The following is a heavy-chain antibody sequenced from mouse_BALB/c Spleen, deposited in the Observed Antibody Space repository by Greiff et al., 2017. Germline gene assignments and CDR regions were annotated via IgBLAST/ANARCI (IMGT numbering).Heavy chain of an antibody. Sequence: DVQLVESGGGLVKPGGSLKLSCAASGFTFSSYAMSWVRQTPEKRLEWVATISSGGSYTYYPDSVKGRFTISRDNAKNTLYLQMSSLRSEDTAMYYCARRSGDGNYFDYWGQGTTLTVSS. V-gene: IGHV5-9-3*01. CDR3: ARRSGDGNYFDY. CDR2: ISSGGSYT. D-gene: IGHD2-3*01. CDR1: GFTFSSYA. J-gene: IGHJ2*01.